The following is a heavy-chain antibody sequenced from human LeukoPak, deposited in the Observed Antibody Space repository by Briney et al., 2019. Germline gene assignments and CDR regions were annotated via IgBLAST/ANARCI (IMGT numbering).Heavy chain of an antibody. CDR3: ARDTGFTYGQGPDS. Sequence: GASVKVSCKASGYTFATYGISWVRQAPGQGLEWMGWISGYNGNTNYAQKLQGRVTMTTDTPTSTAYMELRSLRSDDTAVYYCARDTGFTYGQGPDSWGQGTLVTVSS. CDR2: ISGYNGNT. CDR1: GYTFATYG. D-gene: IGHD5-18*01. J-gene: IGHJ4*02. V-gene: IGHV1-18*01.